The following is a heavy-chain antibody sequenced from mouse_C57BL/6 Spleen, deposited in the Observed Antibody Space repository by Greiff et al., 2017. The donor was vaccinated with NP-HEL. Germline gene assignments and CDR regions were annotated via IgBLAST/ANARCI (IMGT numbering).Heavy chain of an antibody. CDR2: IWWDDDK. Sequence: QVQLKESGPGILQPSQTLSLTCSFSGFSLSTFGMGVGWIRQPSGKGLEWLALIWWDDDKYYNPALKRRLTISKATSKNPVFHKSANVDTADTATYYCARMRGGNYGWYFDVWGTGTTVTVSS. CDR3: ARMRGGNYGWYFDV. J-gene: IGHJ1*03. V-gene: IGHV8-8*01. D-gene: IGHD2-1*01. CDR1: GFSLSTFGMG.